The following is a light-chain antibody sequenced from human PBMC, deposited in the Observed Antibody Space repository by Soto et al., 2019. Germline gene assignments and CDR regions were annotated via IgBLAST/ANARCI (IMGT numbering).Light chain of an antibody. CDR3: QQYHNWPPLT. Sequence: EIVMTQSPATLSVSPGERATLSCRASQSVSNYLAWYQQKPGQAPRLLIYGASTRATGIPARFSGGGSETDFTLTISSLQSEDFAVYYRQQYHNWPPLTFGGGTKVEIK. J-gene: IGKJ4*01. CDR2: GAS. V-gene: IGKV3-15*01. CDR1: QSVSNY.